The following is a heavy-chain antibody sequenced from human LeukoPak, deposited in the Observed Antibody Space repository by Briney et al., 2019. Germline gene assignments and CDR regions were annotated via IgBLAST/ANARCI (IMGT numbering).Heavy chain of an antibody. V-gene: IGHV3-64*01. J-gene: IGHJ4*02. CDR3: ARDGFITGRPFDY. Sequence: GGSLRLSCAASGFTFSSYAMHWVRQAPGKGLEYVSAISSNGGSTYYANSVKGRFTISRDNSKNTLYLQMGSLRAEDMAVYYCARDGFITGRPFDYWGQGTLVTVSS. CDR1: GFTFSSYA. D-gene: IGHD1-20*01. CDR2: ISSNGGST.